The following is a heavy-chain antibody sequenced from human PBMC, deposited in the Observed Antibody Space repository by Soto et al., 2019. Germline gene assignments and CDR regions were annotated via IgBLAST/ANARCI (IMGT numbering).Heavy chain of an antibody. CDR2: VAYDGSKT. V-gene: IGHV3-30*03. D-gene: IGHD3-22*01. CDR3: ARWVGGSMYDNSGKYDS. Sequence: QVQLVESGGGVVQPGRSLRLTCAASGFTFSSNGMHWVRQAPGKGLEWVALVAYDGSKTYYGDSVRGRFTISRDNSENTLYRQMNSLRPEDTAVYYCARWVGGSMYDNSGKYDSWGQGTLVTVSS. CDR1: GFTFSSNG. J-gene: IGHJ5*01.